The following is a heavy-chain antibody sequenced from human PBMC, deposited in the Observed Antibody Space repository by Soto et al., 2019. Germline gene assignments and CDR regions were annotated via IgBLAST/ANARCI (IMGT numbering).Heavy chain of an antibody. Sequence: LRLSCAASGFTFRSFTMNLVRQAPGKGLEWVSTISSNSAYIYYTDALRGRFTISRDNAKNSLHLQMNSLRAEDTAVYYCTRDASRDSSARGWFDPWGPGTLVTVSS. J-gene: IGHJ5*02. CDR2: ISSNSAYI. V-gene: IGHV3-21*01. CDR3: TRDASRDSSARGWFDP. CDR1: GFTFRSFT. D-gene: IGHD6-13*01.